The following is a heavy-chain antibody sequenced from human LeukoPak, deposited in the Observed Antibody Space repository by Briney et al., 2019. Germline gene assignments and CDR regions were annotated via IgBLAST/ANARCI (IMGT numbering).Heavy chain of an antibody. J-gene: IGHJ4*02. CDR1: GFTFSNAY. V-gene: IGHV3-30*03. Sequence: GGSLRLSCAASGFTFSNAYMNWVRQAPGKGLEWVATMSFDVNNKYYADSVRGRFTISRDNSKNTLYLQMNSLRAEDTAVYSCARGFCTSSSCYNDYWGQGTLVTVPS. D-gene: IGHD2-2*02. CDR3: ARGFCTSSSCYNDY. CDR2: MSFDVNNK.